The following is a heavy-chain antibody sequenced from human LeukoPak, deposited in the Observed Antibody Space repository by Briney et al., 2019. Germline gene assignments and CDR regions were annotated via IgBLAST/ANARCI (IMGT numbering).Heavy chain of an antibody. CDR1: GFAFSTYS. D-gene: IGHD1-14*01. CDR2: ISFTSTTT. V-gene: IGHV3-48*01. CDR3: ARDKITSYYYYGMDV. Sequence: PGGSLRLSCAASGFAFSTYSMNWVRQAPGKGLEWVSYISFTSTTTYYADSVKGRFTISRDNAKNSLYLQMNSLRPEDTAVYYCARDKITSYYYYGMDVWGQGTTVTVSS. J-gene: IGHJ6*02.